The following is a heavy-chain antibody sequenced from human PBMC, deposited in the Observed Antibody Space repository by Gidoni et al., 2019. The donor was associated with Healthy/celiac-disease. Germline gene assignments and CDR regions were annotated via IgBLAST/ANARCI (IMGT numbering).Heavy chain of an antibody. CDR3: AKEDYGDHYWYFDL. J-gene: IGHJ2*01. Sequence: QVQLVEAGGVVVQPGRSLSLSCAASGFTFSSYGMHWVRQAPGKGLEWVAVIAYDGSNKHYAESVKGRFTIARDNSKNTLYLQMNSLRDEDTAVYYCAKEDYGDHYWYFDLWGRGTLVTVSS. D-gene: IGHD4-17*01. CDR1: GFTFSSYG. V-gene: IGHV3-30*18. CDR2: IAYDGSNK.